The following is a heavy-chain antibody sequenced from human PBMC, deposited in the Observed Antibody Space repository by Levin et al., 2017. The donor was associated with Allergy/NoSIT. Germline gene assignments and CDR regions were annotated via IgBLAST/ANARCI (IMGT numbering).Heavy chain of an antibody. D-gene: IGHD6-6*01. CDR2: IWYDGSNK. CDR3: ARAHPPLGIAARPDFDY. Sequence: PGESLKISCAASGFTFSSYGMHWVRQAPGKGLEWVAVIWYDGSNKYYADSVKGRFTISRDNSKNTLYLQMNSLRAEDTAVYYCARAHPPLGIAARPDFDYWGQGTLVTVSS. J-gene: IGHJ4*02. V-gene: IGHV3-33*01. CDR1: GFTFSSYG.